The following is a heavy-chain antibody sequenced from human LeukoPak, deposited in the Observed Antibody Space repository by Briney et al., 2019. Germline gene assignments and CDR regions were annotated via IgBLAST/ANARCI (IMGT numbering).Heavy chain of an antibody. J-gene: IGHJ6*03. Sequence: GASVKVSCKASRYTFTGYYIHWVRQAPGQGLEWMGWINPNSGGTNYAQKFQGRVTMTRDTSISTAYMELSRLRSDDTAVYYCARDIDSYYYYMDVWGKGTTVTVSS. CDR2: INPNSGGT. CDR3: ARDIDSYYYYMDV. V-gene: IGHV1-2*02. D-gene: IGHD1-26*01. CDR1: RYTFTGYY.